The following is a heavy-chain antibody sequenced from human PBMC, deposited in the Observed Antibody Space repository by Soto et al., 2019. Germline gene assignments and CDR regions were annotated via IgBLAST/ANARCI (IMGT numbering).Heavy chain of an antibody. CDR3: ARNMVRGVIQYYYYYGMDV. D-gene: IGHD3-10*01. Sequence: SETLSLTCAVYGGSFSGYYWSWIRQPPGKRLEWIGEINHSGGTNYNPSLKSRVTISVDTSKNQFSLKLSSVTAADTAVYYCARNMVRGVIQYYYYYGMDVWGQGTTVTVSS. CDR2: INHSGGT. J-gene: IGHJ6*02. V-gene: IGHV4-34*01. CDR1: GGSFSGYY.